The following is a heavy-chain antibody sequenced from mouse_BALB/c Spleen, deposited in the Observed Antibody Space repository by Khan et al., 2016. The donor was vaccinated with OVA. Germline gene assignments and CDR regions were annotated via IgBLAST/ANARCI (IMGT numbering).Heavy chain of an antibody. Sequence: VQLKESGPELMKPGASVKISCKASGYSFTNYYIHWVIQSHGKSLEWIGYIDPFSGDTTYNQKFKGRATLTVDKSSSTAYIHLSNLTSEDSAFYYCTRHGYVAWFTYWGQGTLVTVSA. V-gene: IGHV1S135*01. D-gene: IGHD2-2*01. CDR1: GYSFTNYY. CDR2: IDPFSGDT. CDR3: TRHGYVAWFTY. J-gene: IGHJ3*01.